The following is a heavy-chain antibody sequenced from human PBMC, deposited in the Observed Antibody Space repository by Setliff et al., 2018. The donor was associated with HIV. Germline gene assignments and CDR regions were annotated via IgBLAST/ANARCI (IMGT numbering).Heavy chain of an antibody. CDR3: ARAHFLVAMTRNWFDP. CDR2: INPYSGVT. D-gene: IGHD5-12*01. J-gene: IGHJ5*02. Sequence: ASVKVSCKTSGYTFTGNLIHWVRQAPGQGFEWMGRINPYSGVTNAGQKFQGRVTMTRDTSNSTVYMELSRLTSDDTAVYYCARAHFLVAMTRNWFDPWGQGTLVTVPS. CDR1: GYTFTGNL. V-gene: IGHV1-2*06.